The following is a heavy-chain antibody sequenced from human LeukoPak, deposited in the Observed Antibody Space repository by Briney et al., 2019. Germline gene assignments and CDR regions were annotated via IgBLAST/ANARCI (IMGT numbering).Heavy chain of an antibody. Sequence: ASVKVSCKASGYTFTGYYMHWVRQAPGQGLEGMGWINPNSGGTNYAQKFQGRVTITRDTSISTAYMELRRLRSDDTAVYYCARDRYSSSGWSVGDYWGQGTLVTVSS. D-gene: IGHD6-6*01. CDR2: INPNSGGT. CDR3: ARDRYSSSGWSVGDY. CDR1: GYTFTGYY. V-gene: IGHV1-2*02. J-gene: IGHJ4*02.